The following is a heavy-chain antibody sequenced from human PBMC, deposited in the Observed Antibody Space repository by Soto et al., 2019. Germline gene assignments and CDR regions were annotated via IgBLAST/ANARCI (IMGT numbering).Heavy chain of an antibody. Sequence: ASVKVSCKASGYTFTGYYMHWVLQAPGQGLEWMGWINPNSGGTNYAQKFQGRVTMTRDTSISTAYMELSRLRSDDTAVYYCARVGLGENWFDPWGQGTLVTVSS. D-gene: IGHD3-10*01. J-gene: IGHJ5*02. CDR1: GYTFTGYY. CDR3: ARVGLGENWFDP. CDR2: INPNSGGT. V-gene: IGHV1-2*02.